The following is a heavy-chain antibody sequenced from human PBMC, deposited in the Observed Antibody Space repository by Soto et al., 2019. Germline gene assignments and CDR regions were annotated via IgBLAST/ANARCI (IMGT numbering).Heavy chain of an antibody. J-gene: IGHJ4*02. Sequence: SETLSITCTVSGGSISSDDYYWSLFWQPPGKGLEWIGYIYYGGSTKYNPALKSRLNISLDTTKILSFLNLTSVTAADTAVYFCARIGLTAALLWGQGTLVTVSS. CDR1: GGSISSDDYY. CDR2: IYYGGST. V-gene: IGHV4-61*03. CDR3: ARIGLTAALL. D-gene: IGHD2-21*01.